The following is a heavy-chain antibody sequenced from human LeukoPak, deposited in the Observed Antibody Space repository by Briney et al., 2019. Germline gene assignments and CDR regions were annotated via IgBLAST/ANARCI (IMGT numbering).Heavy chain of an antibody. D-gene: IGHD1-26*01. V-gene: IGHV3-74*01. J-gene: IGHJ6*02. CDR1: GNYW. CDR2: VNSDGSWT. Sequence: GGSLRLSCAASGNYWMHWVRQAPGKGLVWVSHVNSDGSWTSYADSVKGRFTISKDNAKNTVYLQMNSLRAEDTAVYYCARPAWEDYYYYGMDVWGQGTTVTVSS. CDR3: ARPAWEDYYYYGMDV.